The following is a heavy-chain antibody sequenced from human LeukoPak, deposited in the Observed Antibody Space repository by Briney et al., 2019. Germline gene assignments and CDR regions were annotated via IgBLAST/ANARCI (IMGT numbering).Heavy chain of an antibody. J-gene: IGHJ6*03. CDR1: GFTFRSYE. V-gene: IGHV3-48*03. CDR2: ISSTGISI. Sequence: GGSLRLSCAASGFTFRSYEMNWVRQAPGKGLGWVSYISSTGISIYYADSVKGRFTISRDNAKNSLYLQMNRLRAEDTAVYYCARADFCSTTTTCPYYYYMDVWGKGTTVTVS. CDR3: ARADFCSTTTTCPYYYYMDV. D-gene: IGHD2/OR15-2a*01.